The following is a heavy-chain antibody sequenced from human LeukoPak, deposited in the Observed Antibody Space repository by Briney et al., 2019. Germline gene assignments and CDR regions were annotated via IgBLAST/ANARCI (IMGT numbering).Heavy chain of an antibody. J-gene: IGHJ4*02. CDR2: ISGSSSYI. D-gene: IGHD6-19*01. CDR3: ARGCGWYYYFDY. V-gene: IGHV3-21*01. Sequence: KTGGSLRLSCAASGFTFSSYSMNWVRQAPGKGLEWVSSISGSSSYIYYADSVKGRFTISRDNAKNSLYLQMNSLRAEDTAVYYCARGCGWYYYFDYWGQGTLVTVSS. CDR1: GFTFSSYS.